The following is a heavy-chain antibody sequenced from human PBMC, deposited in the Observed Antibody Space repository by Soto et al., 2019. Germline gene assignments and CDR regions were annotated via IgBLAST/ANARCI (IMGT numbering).Heavy chain of an antibody. J-gene: IGHJ4*02. CDR3: ARFSSGWAYFFDD. D-gene: IGHD6-19*01. Sequence: EVQLVESGGGLVQPGGSLRLSCTASGFTFSSYSMNWVRQAPGKGLEWVSYITSSSSPIYYADSVKGRFTISRDNAKNSLSLQMNSLRTDDTAFYYCARFSSGWAYFFDDWGQGTLVTVSS. CDR2: ITSSSSPI. CDR1: GFTFSSYS. V-gene: IGHV3-48*01.